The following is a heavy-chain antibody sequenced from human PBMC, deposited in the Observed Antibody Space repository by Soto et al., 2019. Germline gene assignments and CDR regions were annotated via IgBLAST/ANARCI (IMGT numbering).Heavy chain of an antibody. CDR1: GFTFNNYG. CDR2: ISYEGRYT. V-gene: IGHV3-30*03. CDR3: ARDLGSSPPVSYPDF. Sequence: QVQLVESGGGVVQPGKSLRLSCVGSGFTFNNYGIHWVRQAPGKGLEWVAVISYEGRYTSSGDSVQGRFTISRDNSKNSGLFQMNSWGGGEPAVFFWARDLGSSPPVSYPDFWGQGTLVTVPP. D-gene: IGHD3-10*01. J-gene: IGHJ4*02.